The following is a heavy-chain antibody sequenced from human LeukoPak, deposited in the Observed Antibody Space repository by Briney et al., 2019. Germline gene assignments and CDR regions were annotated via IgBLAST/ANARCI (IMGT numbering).Heavy chain of an antibody. CDR1: GGSINSYY. Sequence: SETLSLTCTVSGGSINSYYWSWIRQPPGKGLEWIGYISYSGSTNYNPSLKSRVTISLDTSKNQFFLKLSSVTAADTALYYCARHGTSGTNLNWFDPWGQGTLVTVSS. J-gene: IGHJ5*02. D-gene: IGHD1-1*01. V-gene: IGHV4-59*01. CDR3: ARHGTSGTNLNWFDP. CDR2: ISYSGST.